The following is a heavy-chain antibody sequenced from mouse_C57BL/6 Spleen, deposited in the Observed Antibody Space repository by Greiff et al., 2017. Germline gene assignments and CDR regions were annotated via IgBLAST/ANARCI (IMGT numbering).Heavy chain of an antibody. J-gene: IGHJ4*01. CDR1: GYTFTSYG. Sequence: VKLVESGAELARPGASVKLSCKASGYTFTSYGISWVKQRTGQGLEWIGEIYPRSGNTYYNEKFKGKATLTADKSSSTAYMELRSLTSEDSAVYFCARGDDGYSFYAMDYWGQGTSVTVSS. D-gene: IGHD2-3*01. CDR2: IYPRSGNT. CDR3: ARGDDGYSFYAMDY. V-gene: IGHV1-81*01.